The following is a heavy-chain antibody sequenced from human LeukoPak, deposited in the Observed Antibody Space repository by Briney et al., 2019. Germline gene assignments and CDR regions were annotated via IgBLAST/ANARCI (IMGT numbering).Heavy chain of an antibody. V-gene: IGHV3-48*04. J-gene: IGHJ4*02. CDR2: ISSSSTTL. D-gene: IGHD6-19*01. CDR1: GFTLKNFA. CDR3: LVAEYVKPFDY. Sequence: VGTLRLSCAASGFTLKNFAMSWVCETPGKGLEWISYISSSSTTLYSSHPLKGGFTIPRDNTKNSLFLQMNSLRAEDTAVYYCLVAEYVKPFDYWGQGALVSVSS.